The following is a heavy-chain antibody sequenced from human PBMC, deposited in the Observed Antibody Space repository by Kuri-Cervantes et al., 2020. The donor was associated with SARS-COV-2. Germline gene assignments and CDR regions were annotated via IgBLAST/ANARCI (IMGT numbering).Heavy chain of an antibody. CDR3: ARGGPITIFGVVTKRFDY. D-gene: IGHD3-3*01. J-gene: IGHJ4*02. V-gene: IGHV1-2*02. CDR2: INPNSGGT. Sequence: ASVKVSCKASGYTFTGYYMHWVRQAPGQGLEWMGWINPNSGGTNYAQKFQGRVTMTRDTSISTAYMELSRLRSDDTAVYYCARGGPITIFGVVTKRFDYWGQGTLVPSPQ. CDR1: GYTFTGYY.